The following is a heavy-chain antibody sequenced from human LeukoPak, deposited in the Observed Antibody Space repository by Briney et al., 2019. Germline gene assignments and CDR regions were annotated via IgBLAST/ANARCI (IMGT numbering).Heavy chain of an antibody. V-gene: IGHV4-59*01. Sequence: SETLSLTCTVSGGSISSYYWSWIRQPPGKGLEWIGYIYYSGSTNYNPSLKSRVTISVDTSKNQFSLKLSSVTAADTAVYYCARVSGLFGFDPWGQGTLVTVSS. CDR3: ARVSGLFGFDP. CDR2: IYYSGST. J-gene: IGHJ5*02. CDR1: GGSISSYY. D-gene: IGHD2-21*01.